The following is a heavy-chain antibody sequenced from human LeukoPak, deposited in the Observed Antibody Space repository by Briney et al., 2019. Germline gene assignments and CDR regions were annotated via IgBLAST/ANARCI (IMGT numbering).Heavy chain of an antibody. Sequence: GGSLRLSCAASGFTFSSNAMSWVRQAPGKGLEWVSAISGSGGSTYYADSVKGRFTISRDNSKNTLYLQMNSLRAEDTAVYYCAKRTTVVDSYWYFDLWGRGTLVTVSS. CDR3: AKRTTVVDSYWYFDL. V-gene: IGHV3-23*01. D-gene: IGHD4-23*01. CDR2: ISGSGGST. J-gene: IGHJ2*01. CDR1: GFTFSSNA.